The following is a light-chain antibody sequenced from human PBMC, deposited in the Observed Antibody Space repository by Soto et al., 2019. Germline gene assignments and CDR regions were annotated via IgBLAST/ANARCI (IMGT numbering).Light chain of an antibody. CDR2: LGS. CDR3: MQALQTPIT. Sequence: EIVMTQSPLSLPVTPGEPASISCRSSQSLLHSNGYNYLDWYLQKPGQSPQLLIYLGSNRASGVPDRFSGSGSGPNFTLKISRVEAKDVGVYYCMQALQTPITFGQGTRLEIK. J-gene: IGKJ5*01. CDR1: QSLLHSNGYNY. V-gene: IGKV2-28*01.